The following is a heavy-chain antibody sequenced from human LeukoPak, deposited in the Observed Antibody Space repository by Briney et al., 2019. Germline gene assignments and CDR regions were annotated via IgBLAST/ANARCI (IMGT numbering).Heavy chain of an antibody. J-gene: IGHJ4*02. D-gene: IGHD3-22*01. V-gene: IGHV3-7*01. CDR3: ARVAMIVAKPYDN. CDR1: GFMFTSYW. Sequence: GGSLRLSCAASGFMFTSYWMSWVRQAPGKGLEWVANINQDGSAKYYVDSVKGRFTISRDSAKNALYLQMNSLRAEDTAVYYCARVAMIVAKPYDNWGQGTLVTVSS. CDR2: INQDGSAK.